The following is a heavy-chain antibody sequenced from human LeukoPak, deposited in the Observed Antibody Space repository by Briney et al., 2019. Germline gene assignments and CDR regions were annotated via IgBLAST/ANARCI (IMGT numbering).Heavy chain of an antibody. D-gene: IGHD4-23*01. CDR1: TFAFSSYA. CDR2: ITATGGT. CDR3: TRDPNGDYVGAFDF. J-gene: IGHJ3*01. V-gene: IGHV3-23*01. Sequence: GGSLRLSCAASTFAFSSYAMTWVRQAPGKGLEWVSSITATGGTSYADSVRGRFTVSRDNSKNTLYLQMNSLRPEDTAVYYCTRDPNGDYVGAFDFWDKGTLVIVSS.